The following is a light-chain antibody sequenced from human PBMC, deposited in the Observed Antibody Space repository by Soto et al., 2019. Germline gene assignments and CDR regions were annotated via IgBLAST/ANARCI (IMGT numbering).Light chain of an antibody. Sequence: EIVMTQSPATLSVSPGERATLSCSASQSVSRNLAWYQQKPGQPPRLLIYDASTRATGVPARFGGSGSGTEFTLTISGMQSEDFAVYYCQQYGDWPPDTFGKGTKVEI. CDR2: DAS. V-gene: IGKV3-15*01. J-gene: IGKJ2*01. CDR1: QSVSRN. CDR3: QQYGDWPPDT.